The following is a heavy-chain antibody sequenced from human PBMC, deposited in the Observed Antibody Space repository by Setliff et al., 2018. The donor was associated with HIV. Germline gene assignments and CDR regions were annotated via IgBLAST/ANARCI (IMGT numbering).Heavy chain of an antibody. J-gene: IGHJ4*02. V-gene: IGHV4-59*11. CDR1: GGSISGHY. Sequence: PSETLSLTCTVSGGSISGHYWTWIRQPPGKGLDWIGYIHYRGSTNYNPSLQSRVTISVDSSRNQFSLKLSSVTAADTAVYYCARLLDTAAGPQDYFDYWGQGTLVTVSS. CDR2: IHYRGST. CDR3: ARLLDTAAGPQDYFDY. D-gene: IGHD5-18*01.